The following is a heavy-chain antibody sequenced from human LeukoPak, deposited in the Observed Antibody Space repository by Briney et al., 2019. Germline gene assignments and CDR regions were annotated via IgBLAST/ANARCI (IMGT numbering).Heavy chain of an antibody. J-gene: IGHJ4*02. V-gene: IGHV1-69*13. CDR3: ARSRITMVRGVNGYFDY. D-gene: IGHD3-10*01. CDR1: GGTFSSYA. CDR2: IIPIFGTA. Sequence: ASVKVSCKASGGTFSSYAISWVRQAPGQGLEWMGGIIPIFGTANYAQKFQGRVTITADESTSTAYMELSSLRSEDTAVYYCARSRITMVRGVNGYFDYWGQGTLVTVSS.